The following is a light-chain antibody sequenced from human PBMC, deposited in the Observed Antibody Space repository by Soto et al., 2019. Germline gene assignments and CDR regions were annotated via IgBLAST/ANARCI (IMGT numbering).Light chain of an antibody. CDR3: QQRSNWPKT. CDR1: QSVSSY. V-gene: IGKV3-11*01. J-gene: IGKJ1*01. Sequence: EIVLTQSPATLSLSPGERATLSCRASQSVSSYLAWYQQKPGQAPRLLIYDASNRATGIPARFSGSWSGTDFTFIISSLEPEDFAVYYCQQRSNWPKTFGQGTKVDIK. CDR2: DAS.